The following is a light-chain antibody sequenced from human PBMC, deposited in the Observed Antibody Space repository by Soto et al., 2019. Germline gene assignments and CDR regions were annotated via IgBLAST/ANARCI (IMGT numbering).Light chain of an antibody. J-gene: IGLJ1*01. CDR1: SSDVGGYNS. V-gene: IGLV2-14*01. CDR3: SSYTSSNTLYV. Sequence: QSALTQPASVSGSPGQSITISCTGTSSDVGGYNSVSWYQQHPGRAPKLMIFDVSYRPSGVSNRFSGSKSGNTASLTISGLQAEDEADYSCSSYTSSNTLYVFGTGTKVTVL. CDR2: DVS.